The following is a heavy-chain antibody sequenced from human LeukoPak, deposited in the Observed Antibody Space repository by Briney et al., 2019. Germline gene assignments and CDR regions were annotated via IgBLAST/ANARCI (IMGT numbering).Heavy chain of an antibody. D-gene: IGHD3-16*02. CDR1: GGSFSGYY. Sequence: PSETLSLTCAVYGGSFSGYYWSWIRQPPGKGLEWIGEINHSGSTNYNPSLKSRVTISVDTSKNQFSLKLSSVTAADTAVYYCARGYDYVWGSYRPWAFDIWGQGTVVTVSS. J-gene: IGHJ3*02. CDR3: ARGYDYVWGSYRPWAFDI. CDR2: INHSGST. V-gene: IGHV4-34*01.